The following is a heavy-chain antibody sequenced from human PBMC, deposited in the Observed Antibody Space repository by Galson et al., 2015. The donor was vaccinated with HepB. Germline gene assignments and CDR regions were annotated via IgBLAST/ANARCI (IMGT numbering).Heavy chain of an antibody. CDR2: ISSSSSTI. V-gene: IGHV3-48*04. CDR3: ASSAVVVPGEGMDV. Sequence: SLRLSCAASGFTFSSYSMNWVRQAPGKGLEWVSYISSSSSTIYYADSVKGRFTISRDNAKNSLYLQMNSLRAEDTAVYYCASSAVVVPGEGMDVWGQGTTVTVSS. J-gene: IGHJ6*02. D-gene: IGHD2-2*01. CDR1: GFTFSSYS.